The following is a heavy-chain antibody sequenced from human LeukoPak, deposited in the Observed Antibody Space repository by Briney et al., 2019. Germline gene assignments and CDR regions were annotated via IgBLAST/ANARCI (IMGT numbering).Heavy chain of an antibody. CDR2: IRYDGSNK. D-gene: IGHD6-13*01. J-gene: IGHJ4*02. V-gene: IGHV3-30*02. CDR3: AKDHIADFDY. CDR1: GFTFSSYG. Sequence: GGSLRPSCAASGFTFSSYGMHWVRQAPGKGLEWVAFIRYDGSNKYYADSVKGRFTISRDNSKNTLYLQMNSLRAEDTAVYYCAKDHIADFDYWGQGTLVTVSS.